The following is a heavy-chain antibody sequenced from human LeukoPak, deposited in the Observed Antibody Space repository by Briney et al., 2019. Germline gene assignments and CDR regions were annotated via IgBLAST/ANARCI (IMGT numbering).Heavy chain of an antibody. V-gene: IGHV1-69*04. D-gene: IGHD2-2*02. CDR1: GGTFSSYA. CDR2: IIPIFGIA. CDR3: ARDRDIVVVPAAIPRVGWFDP. J-gene: IGHJ5*02. Sequence: ASVKVSCKASGGTFSSYAISWVRQAPGQGLEWMGRIIPIFGIANYAQKFQGRVTITADKSTSTAYMEQSSLRSEDTAVYYCARDRDIVVVPAAIPRVGWFDPWGQGTLVTVSS.